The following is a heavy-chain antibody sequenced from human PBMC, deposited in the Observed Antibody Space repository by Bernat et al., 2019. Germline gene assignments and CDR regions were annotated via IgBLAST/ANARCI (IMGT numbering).Heavy chain of an antibody. CDR1: GFTFSSYA. V-gene: IGHV3-30-3*01. Sequence: QVQLVESGGGVVQPGRSLRLSCAASGFTFSSYAMHWVRQAPGKGLEWVAVISYDGSNKYYADSVKGRFTISRDNSKNTLYLQMNSLRAEDTAVYYCARAPTDHFDYWGQGTLVTGSS. D-gene: IGHD4-17*01. CDR2: ISYDGSNK. J-gene: IGHJ4*02. CDR3: ARAPTDHFDY.